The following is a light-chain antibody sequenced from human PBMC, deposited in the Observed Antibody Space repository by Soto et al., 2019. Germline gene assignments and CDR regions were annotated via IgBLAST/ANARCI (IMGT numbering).Light chain of an antibody. J-gene: IGKJ2*01. CDR2: GAS. CDR3: QQYGSSPQEYT. V-gene: IGKV3-20*01. CDR1: QSVSSSY. Sequence: EIVLTQSPGTLSLSPGERATLSCRASQSVSSSYLAWYQQKPDQAPRLLIYGASSRATGIPDRFSGSGSGTDFTLTISRLEPEDFAVYYCQQYGSSPQEYTFGQGTKLEIK.